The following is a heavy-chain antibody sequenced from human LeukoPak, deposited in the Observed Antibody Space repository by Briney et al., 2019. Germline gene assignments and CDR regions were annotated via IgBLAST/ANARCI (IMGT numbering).Heavy chain of an antibody. J-gene: IGHJ4*02. CDR1: GGSISSYY. D-gene: IGHD6-6*01. CDR2: IYYSGST. V-gene: IGHV4-59*01. Sequence: SETLSLTCTVSGGSISSYYWSWIRQPPGKGLEWIGYIYYSGSTNYNPSLKSRVTISVDTSKNQFSLKLSSVTAADTAVYYCAREGDGTYSSSSAFDYWGQGTLVTVSS. CDR3: AREGDGTYSSSSAFDY.